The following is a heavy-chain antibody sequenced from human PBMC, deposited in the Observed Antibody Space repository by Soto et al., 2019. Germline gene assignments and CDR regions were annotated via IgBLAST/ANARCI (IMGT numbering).Heavy chain of an antibody. J-gene: IGHJ4*02. CDR3: ARGGQDFWSGPFDY. CDR1: GGSISNYY. Sequence: PSETLSLTCTVSGGSISNYYCNWIRQPAGKGLEWIGRIDTSGSTNYNPSLKSRVTMSVDTSKQEFSLKFSSVTAADTALYYCARGGQDFWSGPFDYWGRGARVTVSS. D-gene: IGHD3-3*01. V-gene: IGHV4-4*07. CDR2: IDTSGST.